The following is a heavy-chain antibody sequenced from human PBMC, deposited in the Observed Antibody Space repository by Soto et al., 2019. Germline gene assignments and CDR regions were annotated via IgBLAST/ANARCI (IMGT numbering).Heavy chain of an antibody. CDR1: GLTLSHAW. J-gene: IGHJ4*02. CDR3: VADLPGVRTNRGFDY. CDR2: LKTKGECGTM. V-gene: IGHV3-15*07. Sequence: EVQLVESGGGFVEPGGSLRLSCVGSGLTLSHAWMTWVRQAPGKGLEWVGRLKTKGECGTMDYAAPVKGRFPVSREDSENTLYPHMSSLHSEDTGQYYCVADLPGVRTNRGFDYWGQGTLVTVSS. D-gene: IGHD3-10*01.